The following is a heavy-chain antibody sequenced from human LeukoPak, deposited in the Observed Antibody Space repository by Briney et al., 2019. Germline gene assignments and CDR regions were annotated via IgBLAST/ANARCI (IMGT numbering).Heavy chain of an antibody. Sequence: PSETLSLTRAAFGGSFSGYYWSWIRQPPGKGLEWIGEINHSGSANYNPSLKSRVTISVDTSKNQFSLRLSSVTAADTAVYYCADSKAYYFDYWGQGTLVTVSS. CDR1: GGSFSGYY. CDR2: INHSGSA. D-gene: IGHD2-15*01. J-gene: IGHJ4*02. CDR3: ADSKAYYFDY. V-gene: IGHV4-34*01.